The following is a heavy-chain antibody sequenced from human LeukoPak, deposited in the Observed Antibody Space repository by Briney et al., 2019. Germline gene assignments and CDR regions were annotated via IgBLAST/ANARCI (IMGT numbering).Heavy chain of an antibody. D-gene: IGHD6-13*01. CDR2: ISYDGSNK. J-gene: IGHJ4*02. Sequence: GGSLRLSCAASGFTFSSYAMHWVRQAPGKGLEWVAVISYDGSNKYYADSVKGRSTISRDNSKNTLYLQMNSLRAEDTAVYYCARDPSIAAAGRGGGDYWGQGTLVTVSS. V-gene: IGHV3-30*04. CDR1: GFTFSSYA. CDR3: ARDPSIAAAGRGGGDY.